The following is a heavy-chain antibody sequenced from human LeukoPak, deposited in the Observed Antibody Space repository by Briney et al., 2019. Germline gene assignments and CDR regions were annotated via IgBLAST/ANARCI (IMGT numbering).Heavy chain of an antibody. D-gene: IGHD2-8*01. Sequence: VKVSCKASGYSFTNYGVAWVRQAPGQGPEWMGWISAKNGNANCAQQFQGRVTMTIETSTNTAYMELRSLRSDDTAVYYCARDLNGGLIGYWGQGTLVTVSS. CDR2: ISAKNGNA. J-gene: IGHJ4*02. V-gene: IGHV1-18*01. CDR1: GYSFTNYG. CDR3: ARDLNGGLIGY.